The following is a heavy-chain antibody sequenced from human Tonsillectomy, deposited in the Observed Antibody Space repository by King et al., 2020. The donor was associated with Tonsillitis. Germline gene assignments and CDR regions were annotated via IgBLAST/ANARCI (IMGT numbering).Heavy chain of an antibody. J-gene: IGHJ3*01. CDR3: ATGPYDFWSGFAFDV. V-gene: IGHV1-69*04. CDR2: IIPLLPMT. D-gene: IGHD3-3*01. Sequence: QLVQSGAEVKKPGSSVKVSCKASGGSFTNSAISWVRQAPGQGLQWMGRIIPLLPMTDYAQNFQGRVTFTADTSTSSAYMELSSLRSDDTAVYYCATGPYDFWSGFAFDVWGQRTMIIVSS. CDR1: GGSFTNSA.